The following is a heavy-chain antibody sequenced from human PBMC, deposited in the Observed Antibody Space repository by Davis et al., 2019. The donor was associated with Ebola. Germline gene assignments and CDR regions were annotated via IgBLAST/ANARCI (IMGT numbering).Heavy chain of an antibody. Sequence: GESLKISCAASGFTFSNAWMSWVRQAPGKGLEWVGRIKSKTDGGTTDYAAPVKGRFTISRDDSKNTLYLQMNSLKTEDTAVYYCASLSGGLHFDYWGQGTLVTASS. V-gene: IGHV3-15*01. CDR1: GFTFSNAW. CDR3: ASLSGGLHFDY. J-gene: IGHJ4*02. D-gene: IGHD3-10*01. CDR2: IKSKTDGGTT.